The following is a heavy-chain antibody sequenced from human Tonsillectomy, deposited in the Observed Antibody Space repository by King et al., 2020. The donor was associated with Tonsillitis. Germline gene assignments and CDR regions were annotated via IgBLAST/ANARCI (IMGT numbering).Heavy chain of an antibody. J-gene: IGHJ6*02. Sequence: VQLVESGGGVVQPGRSLRLSCAASGFAFSYYGMHWVRQAPGKGLEWVAVIWYDGSNRYYADSVKGRFTLSRDNSKNTLYLQMNSLRAEDTAVYYCARDLGVAAAAAEEDYYYGMDVWGQGTTVTVSS. CDR3: ARDLGVAAAAAEEDYYYGMDV. V-gene: IGHV3-33*08. D-gene: IGHD6-13*01. CDR2: IWYDGSNR. CDR1: GFAFSYYG.